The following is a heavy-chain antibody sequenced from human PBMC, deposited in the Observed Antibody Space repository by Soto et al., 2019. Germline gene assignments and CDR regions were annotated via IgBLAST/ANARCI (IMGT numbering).Heavy chain of an antibody. CDR2: IYYSGST. CDR3: ARTIFGVVIIRYYGMGV. Sequence: SETLSLTCTVSGGSISSGSYYWSWIRQPPGKGLEWIGYIYYSGSTNYNPSLKSRVTISVDTSKNQFSLKLSSVTAADTAVYLCARTIFGVVIIRYYGMGVWGQGTTVTVSS. J-gene: IGHJ6*02. V-gene: IGHV4-61*01. CDR1: GGSISSGSYY. D-gene: IGHD3-3*01.